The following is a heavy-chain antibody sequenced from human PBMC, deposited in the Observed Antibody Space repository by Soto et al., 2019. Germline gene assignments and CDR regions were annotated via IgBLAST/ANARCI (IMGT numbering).Heavy chain of an antibody. CDR1: GGSITRNNHY. CDR3: ARLGSSGWYQGSYFDY. D-gene: IGHD6-19*01. V-gene: IGHV4-39*01. CDR2: ILYSGST. J-gene: IGHJ4*02. Sequence: SETLSLTCIVSGGSITRNNHYWGWIRQSPGKGLEWIGSILYSGSTNYNPSLKSRVTLSVETSKNQFSLRMSPVTAADTALYYCARLGSSGWYQGSYFDYWGQGTLVTVSS.